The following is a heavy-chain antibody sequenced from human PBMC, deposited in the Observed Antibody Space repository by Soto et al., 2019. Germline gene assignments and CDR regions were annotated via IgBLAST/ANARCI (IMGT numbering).Heavy chain of an antibody. CDR2: IKQDGSEK. Sequence: PGGSLRLSCAASGFTFSSYWMSWVRQAPGKGLEWVANIKQDGSEKYYVDSVKGRFTISRDNAKNSLYLQMDSLSAEDTAVYYCARDPSVVVTANHHYYYGMDVWGQGTTVTVSS. J-gene: IGHJ6*02. D-gene: IGHD2-21*02. V-gene: IGHV3-7*04. CDR1: GFTFSSYW. CDR3: ARDPSVVVTANHHYYYGMDV.